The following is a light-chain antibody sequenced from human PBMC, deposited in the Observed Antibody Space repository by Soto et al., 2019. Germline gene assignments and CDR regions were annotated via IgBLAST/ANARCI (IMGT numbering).Light chain of an antibody. V-gene: IGLV2-14*01. J-gene: IGLJ1*01. CDR3: SSYTTSNTPLYV. CDR2: EAS. CDR1: SSDTAGYNY. Sequence: QSVLTQPASVSGSPGQSITISCTGTSSDTAGYNYVSWYQQHPGKAPKLMIYEASNRPSGVSNRFSGSQSGNTASLTISGLQAEDEANYYCSSYTTSNTPLYVFGTGTKVTVL.